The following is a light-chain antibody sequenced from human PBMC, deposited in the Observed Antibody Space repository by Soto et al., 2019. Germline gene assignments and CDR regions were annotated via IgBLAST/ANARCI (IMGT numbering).Light chain of an antibody. CDR1: QTVYSY. CDR3: QQRANWPPLT. Sequence: IFLTQSPATLSPSPRQIAALSCSASQTVYSYLAWYPHKPGQAPRLLIYDASRRATDIPPRFSGSGYGTVFTLSVGSLEPDDFAVDYCQQRANWPPLTVGGGTKVEI. J-gene: IGKJ4*01. V-gene: IGKV3-11*01. CDR2: DAS.